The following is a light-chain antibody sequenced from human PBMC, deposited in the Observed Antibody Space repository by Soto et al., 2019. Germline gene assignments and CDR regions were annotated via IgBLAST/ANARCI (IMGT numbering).Light chain of an antibody. J-gene: IGKJ1*01. CDR2: AAS. CDR3: QQSYSSSWT. V-gene: IGKV1-39*01. CDR1: QSISSY. Sequence: DIQMTQSPSSLSASVVDRVTITCRASQSISSYLNWYQQKPGKAPKLLIYAASSLQSGVPSRFSGSGSGTDFNLTISSLQREDFATYYCQQSYSSSWTFGQGTKVDIK.